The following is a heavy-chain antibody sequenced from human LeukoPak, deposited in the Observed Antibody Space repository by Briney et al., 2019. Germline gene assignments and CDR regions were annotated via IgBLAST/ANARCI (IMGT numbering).Heavy chain of an antibody. CDR2: INHSGST. V-gene: IGHV4-34*01. Sequence: SETLSLTCAVYGGSFSGYYWSWIRQPPGKGLEWIGEINHSGSTNYNPSLKSRVTISVDTSKNQFSLKLSSVTAADTAVYYCARSSRLSAMVRGVLSDYWGQGTLVTVSS. CDR1: GGSFSGYY. D-gene: IGHD3-10*01. J-gene: IGHJ4*02. CDR3: ARSSRLSAMVRGVLSDY.